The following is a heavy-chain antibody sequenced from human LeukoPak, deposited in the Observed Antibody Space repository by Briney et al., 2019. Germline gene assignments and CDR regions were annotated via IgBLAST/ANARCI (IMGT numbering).Heavy chain of an antibody. CDR2: TWYDGIKA. CDR1: GFTFSGYG. V-gene: IGHV3-33*01. CDR3: ARGVGCSRTWDDGYFDQ. Sequence: GGSLRLSCAASGFTFSGYGMHWVRQAPGKGLEWVSVTWYDGIKAYYADSVEGRFTISRDKSKNTLFLKMSRERAVDRGVYYCARGVGCSRTWDDGYFDQWAQRALVTVSS. D-gene: IGHD2-2*01. J-gene: IGHJ4*02.